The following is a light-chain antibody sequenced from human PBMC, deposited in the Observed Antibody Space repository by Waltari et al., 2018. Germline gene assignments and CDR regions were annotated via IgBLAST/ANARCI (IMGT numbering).Light chain of an antibody. CDR2: KAA. J-gene: IGKJ4*01. V-gene: IGKV1-5*03. CDR3: QQYNSYPLT. Sequence: DIQMTQSTSTLSASVGDAVTITCRASQRISKLAWYQQKPGKAPNLLIYKAATLQSGVPSRFSGSGYGTEFTLTISSLQPDDFATYYCQQYNSYPLTFGGGTKVEIK. CDR1: QRISK.